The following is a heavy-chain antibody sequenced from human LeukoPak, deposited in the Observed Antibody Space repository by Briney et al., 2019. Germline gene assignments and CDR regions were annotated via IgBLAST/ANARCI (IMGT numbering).Heavy chain of an antibody. CDR1: GFTFSTYA. J-gene: IGHJ4*02. Sequence: GGSLRLSCAASGFTFSTYAMSWVRQAPGKGLEWVSAISGSGGSTYYADSVKGRFTISRDNSKNTLYLQMNSLRAEDTAVYYCANGRYYGDFSYYFDFWGQGTLVTVSS. D-gene: IGHD4-17*01. CDR2: ISGSGGST. CDR3: ANGRYYGDFSYYFDF. V-gene: IGHV3-23*01.